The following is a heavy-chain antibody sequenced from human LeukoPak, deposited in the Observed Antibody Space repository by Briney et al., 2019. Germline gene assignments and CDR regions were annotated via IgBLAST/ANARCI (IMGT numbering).Heavy chain of an antibody. V-gene: IGHV4-38-2*02. Sequence: SENLSLTGSGSGYSISTDYYWGWIRQPPGKGLEWIGSIYHSGITHYNSSLKSGVVISVYTFNNQFSLKLSSVSAADTAVYYCARIWGYCSTINCRNARGLSYWGQGTLVTVSS. CDR2: IYHSGIT. D-gene: IGHD2-2*01. CDR3: ARIWGYCSTINCRNARGLSY. J-gene: IGHJ4*02. CDR1: GYSISTDYY.